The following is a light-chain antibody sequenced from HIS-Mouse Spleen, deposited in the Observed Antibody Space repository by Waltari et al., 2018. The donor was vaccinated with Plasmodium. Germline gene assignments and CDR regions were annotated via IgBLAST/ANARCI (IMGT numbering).Light chain of an antibody. CDR3: YSTDSSGNHRV. CDR1: ALPKKY. J-gene: IGLJ3*02. V-gene: IGLV3-10*01. Sequence: SYELTQPPSVSVSPGQTARITCSGDALPKKYAYWYQQKAGQAPVRVIYEDSKRPPGIPDGVAGSSSWTMATLTISGAQVEDEADYYCYSTDSSGNHRVFGGGTKLTVL. CDR2: EDS.